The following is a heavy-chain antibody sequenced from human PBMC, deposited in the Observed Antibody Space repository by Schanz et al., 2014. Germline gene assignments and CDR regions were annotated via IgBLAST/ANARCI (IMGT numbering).Heavy chain of an antibody. CDR1: GYTFTSYG. D-gene: IGHD3-3*01. CDR3: ARDRRFFDRDDLYYFDS. CDR2: ISAYNGNT. J-gene: IGHJ4*02. Sequence: QVQLVQSGAEVKKPGASVKVSCKASGYTFTSYGISWVRQAPGQGLEWMGWISAYNGNTKYPQKLQGRVPMTTDTSTSTAYMELTDLRSDDTAVYYCARDRRFFDRDDLYYFDSWGQGTLVTVSS. V-gene: IGHV1-18*01.